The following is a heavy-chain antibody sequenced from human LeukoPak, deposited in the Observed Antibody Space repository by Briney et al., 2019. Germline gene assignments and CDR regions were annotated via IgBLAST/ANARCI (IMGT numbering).Heavy chain of an antibody. CDR3: TRRFSVTMIRD. V-gene: IGHV4-59*08. CDR2: VSNGGAT. Sequence: SETLSLTCSVSGASTRLNYWSWIRQPPGKGLERIGYVSNGGATDYNPSLQGRVTMSVDTSKNHFYLALTSVTAADTAIYFCTRRFSVTMIRDWGQGILITVSS. D-gene: IGHD3-10*01. CDR1: GASTRLNY. J-gene: IGHJ1*01.